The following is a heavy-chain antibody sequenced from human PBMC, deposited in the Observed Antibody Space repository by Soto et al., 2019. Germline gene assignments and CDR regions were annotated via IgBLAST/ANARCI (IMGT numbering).Heavy chain of an antibody. CDR3: AREREDGDRYYYGMDV. Sequence: QVQLVESGGGLVKPGGSLRLSCAASGFTFSDYYMSWIRQAPGKGLEWVSYISSSGSTIYYADSVKGRFTISRDNAKNSLDLQMNSLRAEDTAVYYCAREREDGDRYYYGMDVWGQGTTVTVSS. J-gene: IGHJ6*02. CDR2: ISSSGSTI. V-gene: IGHV3-11*01. D-gene: IGHD2-21*02. CDR1: GFTFSDYY.